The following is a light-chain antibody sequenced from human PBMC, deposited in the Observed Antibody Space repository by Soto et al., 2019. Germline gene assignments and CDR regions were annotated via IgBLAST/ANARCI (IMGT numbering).Light chain of an antibody. CDR2: FGS. V-gene: IGKV2-28*01. CDR1: HSLLYNNTYNY. CDR3: MQALQSLT. J-gene: IGKJ5*01. Sequence: DVIMTQSPLSLPVTLGQPASISFSSSHSLLYNNTYNYLDWYVQKPGQSPQLLIYFGSNRAPGVPDRFSGSGSGTDFTLKINRVEAEDVGTYYCMQALQSLTFGQGTRLENK.